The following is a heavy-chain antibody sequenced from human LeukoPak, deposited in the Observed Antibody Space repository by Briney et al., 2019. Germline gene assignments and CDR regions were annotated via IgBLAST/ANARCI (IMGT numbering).Heavy chain of an antibody. CDR1: GFTLSGFS. CDR2: IDPDGITT. CDR3: TRVQAGRSGLMDV. J-gene: IGHJ6*02. V-gene: IGHV3-74*01. Sequence: PRRSLRPSCAASGFTLSGFSMHCVCDAPGEGLVWVLHIDPDGITTNYADSVKGRFTTSRDNARNTLYLQMNSLTAEDTAPYYCTRVQAGRSGLMDVWGRGTTVTVSS. D-gene: IGHD2-8*02.